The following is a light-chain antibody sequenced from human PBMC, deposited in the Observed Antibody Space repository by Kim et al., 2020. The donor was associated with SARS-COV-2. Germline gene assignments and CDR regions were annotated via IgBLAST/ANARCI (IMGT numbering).Light chain of an antibody. CDR2: GAS. J-gene: IGKJ5*01. Sequence: APGESAPLSSRARHSVSSSSLAWYQQNRGQAPRLLIHGASIRAPGIPDRFSGSGSATDFTLTINRLEPEDSAVYYCQQSVDTPLTFGQGTRLEIK. V-gene: IGKV3-20*01. CDR1: HSVSSSS. CDR3: QQSVDTPLT.